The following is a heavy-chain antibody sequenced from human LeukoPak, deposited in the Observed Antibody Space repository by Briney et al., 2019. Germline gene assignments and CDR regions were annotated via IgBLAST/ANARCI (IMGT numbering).Heavy chain of an antibody. D-gene: IGHD4-17*01. V-gene: IGHV1-18*01. CDR3: AREADGDYEYYFDY. CDR2: ISAYNDNT. J-gene: IGHJ4*02. Sequence: ASVKVSCKASGYTFTSYGISWVRQAPGQGLEWMGWISAYNDNTNYAQKFQGRVTMTRDTSISTAYMELSRLRSDDTAVYYCAREADGDYEYYFDYWGQGTLVTVSS. CDR1: GYTFTSYG.